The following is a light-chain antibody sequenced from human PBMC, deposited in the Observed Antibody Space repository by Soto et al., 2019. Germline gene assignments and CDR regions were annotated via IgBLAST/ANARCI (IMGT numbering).Light chain of an antibody. CDR2: STN. V-gene: IGLV8-61*01. CDR3: VLYMGSGTWV. CDR1: SGSVSTSYY. J-gene: IGLJ3*02. Sequence: QTVVTQEPSFSVSPGGTVTLTCGLSSGSVSTSYYPSWYQQTPGQAPRTLIYSTNTRSSGVPDRFSGSILGNKAALTVTGAQADDESDYYCVLYMGSGTWVFGGGPKVTVL.